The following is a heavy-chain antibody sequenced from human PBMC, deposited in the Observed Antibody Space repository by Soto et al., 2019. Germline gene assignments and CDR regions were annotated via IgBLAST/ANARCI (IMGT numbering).Heavy chain of an antibody. CDR2: INPSGGST. D-gene: IGHD1-20*01. J-gene: IGHJ5*02. V-gene: IGHV1-46*01. Sequence: QVQLVQSGAEVKKPGASVKVSCKASGYTFTSYYMHWVRQAPGQGLEWMGIINPSGGSTSYAQKFQGRVTMTRDTSTSTVYMELSSLRSEDTAVYYCARDGDVFSGLTGTNVGWFDPWGQGTLVTVSS. CDR3: ARDGDVFSGLTGTNVGWFDP. CDR1: GYTFTSYY.